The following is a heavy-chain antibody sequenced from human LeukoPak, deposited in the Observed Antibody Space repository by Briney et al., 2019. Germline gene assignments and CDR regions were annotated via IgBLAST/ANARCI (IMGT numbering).Heavy chain of an antibody. CDR3: ARDCATGGGQYYYSIDV. D-gene: IGHD1-14*01. J-gene: IGHJ6*02. CDR1: GYPFNNFA. V-gene: IGHV1-3*01. Sequence: ASVKVSCKASGYPFNNFAIHWVRRAPGQGLEWMGWISAGIGDTKYSQKFQGRVIITRDTSASTAYMDLSSLRSEDTATYYCARDCATGGGQYYYSIDVWGQGTTVTVSS. CDR2: ISAGIGDT.